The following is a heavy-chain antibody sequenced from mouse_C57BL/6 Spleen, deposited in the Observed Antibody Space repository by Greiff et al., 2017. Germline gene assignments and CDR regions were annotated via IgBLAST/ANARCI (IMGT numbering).Heavy chain of an antibody. CDR2: IYPGSGST. D-gene: IGHD2-5*01. Sequence: QVQLKQPGAELVKPGASVKMSCKASGYTFTSYWITWVKQRPGQGLEWIGDIYPGSGSTNYNEKFKSKATLTVDTSSSTAYMQLSSLTSEDSAVYYCARDSNYDAMDYWGQGTSVTVSS. J-gene: IGHJ4*01. CDR1: GYTFTSYW. CDR3: ARDSNYDAMDY. V-gene: IGHV1-55*01.